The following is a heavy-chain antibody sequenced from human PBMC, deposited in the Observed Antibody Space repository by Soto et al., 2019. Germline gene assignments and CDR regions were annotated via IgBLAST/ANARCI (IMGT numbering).Heavy chain of an antibody. CDR1: CGSIANNNYF. V-gene: IGHV4-39*01. Sequence: SETLSLTCTVSCGSIANNNYFWGWVRQPPGKGLEWIGSAAYSGGTYKNPSLKSRVTVSVDTSKNQFSLKLTSVTAADTAVYYCAKVVVGATSHSDFDSWGQGTLVTVSS. CDR3: AKVVVGATSHSDFDS. D-gene: IGHD2-15*01. CDR2: AAYSGGT. J-gene: IGHJ4*02.